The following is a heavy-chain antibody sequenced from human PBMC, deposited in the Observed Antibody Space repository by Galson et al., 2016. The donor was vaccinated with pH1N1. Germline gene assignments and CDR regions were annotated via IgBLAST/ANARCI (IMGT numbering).Heavy chain of an antibody. D-gene: IGHD3-9*01. CDR2: INQDGDKK. CDR1: GFNLSNYW. J-gene: IGHJ4*02. CDR3: ARRYFDY. V-gene: IGHV3-7*01. Sequence: SLRLSCAASGFNLSNYWMQWVRQAPGKGLQWVANINQDGDKKYYVGSVEGRFTISRDNAKTSLYLQMNNLRDEDTAMYFCARRYFDYWGQGALVTVSS.